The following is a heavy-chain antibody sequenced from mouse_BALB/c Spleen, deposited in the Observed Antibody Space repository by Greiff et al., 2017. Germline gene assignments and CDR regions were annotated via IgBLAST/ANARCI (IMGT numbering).Heavy chain of an antibody. D-gene: IGHD1-1*01. Sequence: EVQGVESGGGLVKPGGSLKLSCAASGFAFSSYDMSWVRQTPEKRLEWVAYISSGGGSTYYPDTVKGRFTISRDNAKNTLYLQMSSLKSEDTAMYYCARHGYYGSFAYWGQGTLVTVSA. CDR2: ISSGGGST. CDR1: GFAFSSYD. V-gene: IGHV5-12-1*01. CDR3: ARHGYYGSFAY. J-gene: IGHJ3*01.